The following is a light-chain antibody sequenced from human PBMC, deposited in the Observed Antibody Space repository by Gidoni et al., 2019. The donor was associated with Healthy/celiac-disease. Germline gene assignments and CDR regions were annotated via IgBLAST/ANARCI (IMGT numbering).Light chain of an antibody. J-gene: IGKJ3*01. Sequence: IVITQSPAPLSVSPGEIATLYCRASQSVRSNLAWYQQKPGQAPRLLSYGASTRATGIPARFSGSGSWTEFTLTISSLQSEDFAVYYCQQYNNWPPVTFGPGTKVDIK. V-gene: IGKV3-15*01. CDR3: QQYNNWPPVT. CDR1: QSVRSN. CDR2: GAS.